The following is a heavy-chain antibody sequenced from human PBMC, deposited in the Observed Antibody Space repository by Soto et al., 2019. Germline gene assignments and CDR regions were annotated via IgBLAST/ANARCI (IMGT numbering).Heavy chain of an antibody. CDR1: GASISTYH. CDR3: ERDWNEIYLFEY. V-gene: IGHV4-59*01. CDR2: IHNSGST. J-gene: IGHJ4*02. Sequence: PSETLSLTCTVSGASISTYHWGWIRQPPGEGLEWIGYIHNSGSTSYNPSLRSRVTLSLDTSKNQFSLRLASVTAADTAVYYCERDWNEIYLFEYWGQGILVTVSP. D-gene: IGHD1-1*01.